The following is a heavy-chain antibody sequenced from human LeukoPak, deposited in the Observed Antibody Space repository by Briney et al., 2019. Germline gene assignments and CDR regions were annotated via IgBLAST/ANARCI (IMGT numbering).Heavy chain of an antibody. CDR1: GFSFSSYG. V-gene: IGHV3-33*01. J-gene: IGHJ4*02. D-gene: IGHD1-26*01. CDR3: ARGEFRFRGSYLDY. CDR2: IGYDGSSK. Sequence: PGRSLRLSCAASGFSFSSYGMHWVRQAPAKGPEWVAVIGYDGSSKYYGDSVKGRFTISRDNSKNTLYLQVNSLRAEDTAVYYCARGEFRFRGSYLDYWGQGTLVTVSS.